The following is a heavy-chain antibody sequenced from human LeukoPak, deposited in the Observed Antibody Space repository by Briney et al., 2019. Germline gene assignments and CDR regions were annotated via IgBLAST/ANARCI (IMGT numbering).Heavy chain of an antibody. V-gene: IGHV3-33*01. CDR3: ARVVDTAMVYLDY. D-gene: IGHD5-18*01. J-gene: IGHJ4*02. CDR2: IWYDGSNK. Sequence: GGSLRLSCAASGFTFSSYGMHWVRQAPGKGLXXXAVIWYDGSNKYYADSVKGRFTISRDNSKNTLYLQMNSLRAEDTAVYYCARVVDTAMVYLDYWGQGTLVTVSS. CDR1: GFTFSSYG.